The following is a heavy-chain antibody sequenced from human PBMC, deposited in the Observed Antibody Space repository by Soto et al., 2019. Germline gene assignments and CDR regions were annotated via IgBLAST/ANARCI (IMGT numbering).Heavy chain of an antibody. Sequence: QVQLLQSGAEVKKPGASVKVSCKASGYMFNTYGITWVRQAPGQGLEWMGWISVYSGNIDYAQKFEGRVTMTIDTSTTTAYMELKSLTSDDAAVYYCARTYGSGDYFLPFESWGQGTPVSVSS. J-gene: IGHJ4*02. CDR3: ARTYGSGDYFLPFES. D-gene: IGHD3-10*01. CDR1: GYMFNTYG. V-gene: IGHV1-18*01. CDR2: ISVYSGNI.